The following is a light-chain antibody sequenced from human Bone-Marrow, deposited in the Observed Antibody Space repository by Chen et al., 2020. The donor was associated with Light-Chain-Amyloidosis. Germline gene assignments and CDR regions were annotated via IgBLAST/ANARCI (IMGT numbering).Light chain of an antibody. CDR2: GSS. Sequence: EIVLTQSPGTLSLSPGEGANLSCRASQTISSNYLTWYQQKFGQAPRLLIYGSSSRATGIPDRFPGSGSGTDFTLTTNRLEPEDFAMYYCQQYGTSPLTFGGGTKVEIK. CDR1: QTISSNY. V-gene: IGKV3-20*01. J-gene: IGKJ4*01. CDR3: QQYGTSPLT.